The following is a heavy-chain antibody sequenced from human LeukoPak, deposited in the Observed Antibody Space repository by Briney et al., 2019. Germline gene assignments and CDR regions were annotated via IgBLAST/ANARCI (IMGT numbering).Heavy chain of an antibody. V-gene: IGHV3-74*01. Sequence: GGSLRLSCATSGFTFSRYAMHGVRQSPGKGLVWVSRFNSDGITTSYADSVKGRFTISRDNSKNTLYLQMNSLRAEATAVYYCARGDTLGSLEQYYYYGMDVWGQGTTVTVSS. CDR2: FNSDGITT. D-gene: IGHD5-18*01. CDR1: GFTFSRYA. CDR3: ARGDTLGSLEQYYYYGMDV. J-gene: IGHJ6*02.